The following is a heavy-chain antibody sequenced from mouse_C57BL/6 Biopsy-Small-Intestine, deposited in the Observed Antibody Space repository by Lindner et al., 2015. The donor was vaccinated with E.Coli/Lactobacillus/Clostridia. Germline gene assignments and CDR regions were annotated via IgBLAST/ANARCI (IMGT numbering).Heavy chain of an antibody. CDR3: ARTTVVARGFDV. CDR2: ISSGSSTI. D-gene: IGHD1-1*01. Sequence: VAYISSGSSTIYYADTVKGRFTISRDNAKNTLFLQMTSLRSEDTAMYYCARTTVVARGFDVWGTGTTVTVSS. V-gene: IGHV5-17*01. J-gene: IGHJ1*03.